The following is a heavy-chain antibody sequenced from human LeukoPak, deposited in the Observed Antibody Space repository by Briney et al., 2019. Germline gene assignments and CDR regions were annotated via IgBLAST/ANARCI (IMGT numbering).Heavy chain of an antibody. CDR3: AKMLICGSVQRGGYFDY. Sequence: PGGSLRLSCAASAFTFSTYAMSWVRQAPGRGLEWVSAISGSGGSTYYADSVKGRFTISRDNSKNTLYLQMNSLRAEDTALYYCAKMLICGSVQRGGYFDYWGQGTLVTVSS. J-gene: IGHJ4*02. V-gene: IGHV3-23*01. CDR1: AFTFSTYA. CDR2: ISGSGGST. D-gene: IGHD5/OR15-5a*01.